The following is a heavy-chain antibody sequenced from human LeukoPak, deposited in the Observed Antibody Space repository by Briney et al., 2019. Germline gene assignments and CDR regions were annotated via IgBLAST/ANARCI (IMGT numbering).Heavy chain of an antibody. J-gene: IGHJ6*03. CDR1: GFTFSNYA. CDR2: ISGSFIST. CDR3: ASSSSTSRRNYYYYMDV. V-gene: IGHV3-23*01. D-gene: IGHD2-2*01. Sequence: PGGSLRLSCAASGFTFSNYAMSWVRQAPGKGLEWVSAISGSFISTYYADSVKGRFTISRDNSKNTLYLQMNSLRAEDTAVYYCASSSSTSRRNYYYYMDVWGKGTTVTISS.